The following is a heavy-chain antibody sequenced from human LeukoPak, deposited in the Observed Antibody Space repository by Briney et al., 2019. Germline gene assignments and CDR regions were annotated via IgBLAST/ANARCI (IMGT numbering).Heavy chain of an antibody. Sequence: ASVKVSCKVFGYTLTELSMHWVRQAPGKGLEWMAGFDPEDGETIYAQNFQGRVTMTEDTSTDTAYMELSSLRSEDTAVYYCATGSGSYYVDAFDIWGQGTMVTVSS. CDR2: FDPEDGET. CDR1: GYTLTELS. J-gene: IGHJ3*02. CDR3: ATGSGSYYVDAFDI. D-gene: IGHD1-26*01. V-gene: IGHV1-24*01.